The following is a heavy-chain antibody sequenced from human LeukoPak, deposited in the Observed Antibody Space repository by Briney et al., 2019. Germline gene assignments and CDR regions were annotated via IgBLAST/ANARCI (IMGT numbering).Heavy chain of an antibody. CDR3: AREFRDYGDYSDYFDY. D-gene: IGHD4-17*01. J-gene: IGHJ4*02. V-gene: IGHV4-39*07. Sequence: SETLSLTCTVSGGSISSYYWGWIRQPPGKGLEWIGSIYYSGSTYYNPSLKSRVTISVDTSKNQFSLKLSSVTAADTAVYYCAREFRDYGDYSDYFDYWGQGTLVTVSS. CDR2: IYYSGST. CDR1: GGSISSYY.